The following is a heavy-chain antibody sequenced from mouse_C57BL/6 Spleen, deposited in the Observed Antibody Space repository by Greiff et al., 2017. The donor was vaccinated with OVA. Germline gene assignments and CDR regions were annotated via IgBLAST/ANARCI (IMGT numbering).Heavy chain of an antibody. Sequence: QVQLQQPGAALVKPGASVQLSCKASGYTFTSSWMQWVKQRPGQGLEWIGEIDPSDSYTNYNQKFKGKATLTVDTSSSTAYMQLSSLTSEDSAVYYCARRIYYGSRYYFDYWGQGTTLTVSS. D-gene: IGHD1-1*01. J-gene: IGHJ2*01. CDR2: IDPSDSYT. CDR1: GYTFTSSW. CDR3: ARRIYYGSRYYFDY. V-gene: IGHV1-50*01.